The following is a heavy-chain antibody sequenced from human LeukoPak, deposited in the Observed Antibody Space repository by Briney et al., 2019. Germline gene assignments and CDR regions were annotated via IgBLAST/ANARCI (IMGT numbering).Heavy chain of an antibody. Sequence: SETLSLTCAVSGGSISSGGYSWSWIRQPPGKGLEWIGYIYYSGSTNYNPSLKSRVTISVDTSKNQFSLKLSSVTAADTAVYYCATGVVPAVPFYFDYWGQGTLVTVSS. CDR1: GGSISSGGYS. V-gene: IGHV4-61*08. CDR3: ATGVVPAVPFYFDY. J-gene: IGHJ4*02. D-gene: IGHD2-2*01. CDR2: IYYSGST.